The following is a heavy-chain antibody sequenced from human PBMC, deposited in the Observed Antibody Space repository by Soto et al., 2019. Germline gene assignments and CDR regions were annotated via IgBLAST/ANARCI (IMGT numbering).Heavy chain of an antibody. Sequence: SETLSLTCAVSGGSISSGGYSWSWIRQPPGKGLEWIGYIYHSGSTNYNPSLKSRVTISVDTSKNQFSLKLSSVTAADTAVYYCARYGAYYYGSGSYYKGRRAFDIWGQGTMVTVSS. V-gene: IGHV4-30-2*01. CDR1: GGSISSGGYS. CDR2: IYHSGST. J-gene: IGHJ3*02. CDR3: ARYGAYYYGSGSYYKGRRAFDI. D-gene: IGHD3-10*01.